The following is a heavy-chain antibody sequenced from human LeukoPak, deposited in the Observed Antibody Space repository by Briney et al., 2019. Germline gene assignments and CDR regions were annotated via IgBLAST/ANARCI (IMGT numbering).Heavy chain of an antibody. J-gene: IGHJ4*02. CDR3: ARDQQQLVDY. Sequence: TGGSLRLSCAASGFTFDDYAMSWVRQAPGKGLEWVSGINWNGDNTGSADSVKGRFTISRDNAKNSLYLQMNSLRAEDTAVYYCARDQQQLVDYWGQGTLVTVSS. CDR2: INWNGDNT. CDR1: GFTFDDYA. V-gene: IGHV3-20*04. D-gene: IGHD6-13*01.